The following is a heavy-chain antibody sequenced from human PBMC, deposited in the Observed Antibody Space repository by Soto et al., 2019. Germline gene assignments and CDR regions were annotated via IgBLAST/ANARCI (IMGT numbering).Heavy chain of an antibody. CDR1: GFTFSSYA. CDR2: ISSNGGST. V-gene: IGHV3-64*01. D-gene: IGHD5-12*01. CDR3: ARRGGYAQADYYYYYYMDV. J-gene: IGHJ6*03. Sequence: GGSLRLSCAASGFTFSSYAMHWVRQAPGKGLEYVSAISSNGGSTYYANSVKGRFTISRDNSKNTLYLQMGSLRAEDMAVYYCARRGGYAQADYYYYYYMDVWGKGTTVTVSS.